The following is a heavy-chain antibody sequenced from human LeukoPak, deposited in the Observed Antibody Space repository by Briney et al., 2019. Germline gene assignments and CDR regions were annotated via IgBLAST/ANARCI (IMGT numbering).Heavy chain of an antibody. J-gene: IGHJ4*02. D-gene: IGHD4-17*01. CDR2: IRYDGSNK. CDR1: GFTFSSYG. CDR3: ATPPTVTRNY. V-gene: IGHV3-30*02. Sequence: GGSLRLSCAASGFTFSSYGMHWVRQAPGKGLEWVAFIRYDGSNKYYADSVKGRFTISRDNSKNTLYLQMDSLRAEDTAVYYCATPPTVTRNYWGQGTLVTVSS.